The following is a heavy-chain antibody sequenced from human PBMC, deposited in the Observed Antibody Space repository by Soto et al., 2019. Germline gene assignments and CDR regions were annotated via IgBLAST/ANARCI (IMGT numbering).Heavy chain of an antibody. CDR3: ARVYRQSGYSSSWVFDY. J-gene: IGHJ4*02. Sequence: QVQLQESGPGLVKPSQTLSLICTVSGGSINSGGYYWNWIRQHPGKGLEWIGYIFYSGSTYYNPFLRSRVTTSTDTSENQFSLNLSSVTAADTAVYFCARVYRQSGYSSSWVFDYWGQGTLVNVSS. V-gene: IGHV4-31*03. CDR2: IFYSGST. D-gene: IGHD6-13*01. CDR1: GGSINSGGYY.